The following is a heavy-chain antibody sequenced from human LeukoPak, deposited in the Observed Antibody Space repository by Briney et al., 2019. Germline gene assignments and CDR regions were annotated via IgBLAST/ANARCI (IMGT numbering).Heavy chain of an antibody. CDR2: IIPIFGTA. Sequence: SVKVSCKASGGTFSSYAISWVRQAPGQGLEWMGGIIPIFGTANYAQKFQGRVTITADESTSTAYMELNSLRSEDTAVYYCARDRRHPATGCSSTSCYSYYYGMDVWGQGTTVTVSS. D-gene: IGHD2-2*02. CDR3: ARDRRHPATGCSSTSCYSYYYGMDV. CDR1: GGTFSSYA. V-gene: IGHV1-69*13. J-gene: IGHJ6*02.